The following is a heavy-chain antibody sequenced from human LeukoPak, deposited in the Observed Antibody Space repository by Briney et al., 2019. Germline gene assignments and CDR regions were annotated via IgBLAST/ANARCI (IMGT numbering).Heavy chain of an antibody. D-gene: IGHD3-10*01. CDR1: GVTFSSYS. Sequence: GGSLRLSCAASGVTFSSYSMSWVRQAPGKGLEWVADISSSGSYIYYADSVKGRFTISRDNSKHSLYLQMNSLRAEDLAVYYCATDRSPTYYYAPGWFDPWGQGTLVTVS. CDR2: ISSSGSYI. J-gene: IGHJ5*02. CDR3: ATDRSPTYYYAPGWFDP. V-gene: IGHV3-21*01.